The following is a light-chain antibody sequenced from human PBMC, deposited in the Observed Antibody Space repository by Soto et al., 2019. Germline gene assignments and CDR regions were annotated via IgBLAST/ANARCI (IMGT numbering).Light chain of an antibody. Sequence: IVLTQSPGTLSLSPGERATLSCRASQSVSSNYLTWYQQRPGQAPRLLIYGASNSATGIPDRFSGSGSGTDFTLTISRLELEDFAVYSCQQYDTSSLYTFGQGTKLEIK. J-gene: IGKJ2*01. V-gene: IGKV3-20*01. CDR3: QQYDTSSLYT. CDR1: QSVSSNY. CDR2: GAS.